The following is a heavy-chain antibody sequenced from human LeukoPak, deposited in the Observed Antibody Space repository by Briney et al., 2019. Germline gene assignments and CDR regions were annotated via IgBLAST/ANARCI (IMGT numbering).Heavy chain of an antibody. D-gene: IGHD1-14*01. Sequence: ASVKVSCKASGGTFSSYGISWVRQAPGQGLEWMGWISAYNGNTNYAQKLQGRVTMTTDTSTSTAYMELRSLRSDDTAVYYCARQLAGGGVDYWGQGTLVTVSS. CDR3: ARQLAGGGVDY. J-gene: IGHJ4*02. CDR1: GGTFSSYG. V-gene: IGHV1-18*01. CDR2: ISAYNGNT.